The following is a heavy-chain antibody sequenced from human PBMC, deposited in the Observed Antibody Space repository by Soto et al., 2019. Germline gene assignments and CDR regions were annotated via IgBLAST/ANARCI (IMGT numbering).Heavy chain of an antibody. Sequence: ASVKVSCKASGYTFTGYYMHCVRQAPGQGPEWMGWINPNSGGTNYAQKFQGWVTMTRDTSISTAYMELSRLRSDDTAVYYCARAIPTSGYSSSWYYDYWGQGALVTVSS. J-gene: IGHJ4*02. D-gene: IGHD6-13*01. V-gene: IGHV1-2*04. CDR3: ARAIPTSGYSSSWYYDY. CDR2: INPNSGGT. CDR1: GYTFTGYY.